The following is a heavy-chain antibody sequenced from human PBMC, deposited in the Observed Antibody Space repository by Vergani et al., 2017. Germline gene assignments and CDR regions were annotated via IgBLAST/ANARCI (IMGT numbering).Heavy chain of an antibody. CDR1: GGTFSSYA. CDR3: ARDGGDGGNSGWFDP. V-gene: IGHV1-69*04. D-gene: IGHD4-23*01. Sequence: QVQLVQSGAEVKKPGASVKVSCKASGGTFSSYAISWVRQAPGQGLEWMGRIIPILGIANYAQKFQGSVTITADKSTSTAYMELSSLRAEYTAVYYCARDGGDGGNSGWFDPWGQGTLVTVSS. CDR2: IIPILGIA. J-gene: IGHJ5*02.